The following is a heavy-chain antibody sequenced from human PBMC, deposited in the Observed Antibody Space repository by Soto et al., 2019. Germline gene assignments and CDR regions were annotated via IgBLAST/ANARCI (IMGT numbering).Heavy chain of an antibody. CDR3: ARGTCSSTTCYAIYFDS. D-gene: IGHD2-2*01. J-gene: IGHJ4*02. CDR2: IKQDGSKK. Sequence: GGSLRLSCEASGFTFSSYWMSWVRQAPGKGLEWVANIKQDGSKKYYVDSVKGRFTISRDNAKNSLYLQMDSLRAEDTAVYYCARGTCSSTTCYAIYFDSWGQGTLVTVSS. CDR1: GFTFSSYW. V-gene: IGHV3-7*01.